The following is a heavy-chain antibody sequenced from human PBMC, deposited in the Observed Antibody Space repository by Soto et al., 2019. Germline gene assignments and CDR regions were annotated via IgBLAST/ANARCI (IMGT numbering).Heavy chain of an antibody. Sequence: QVQLVQSGAEVKKPGASVKVSCKASGYTFTGYYMHWVRQAPGQGLEWMGWINPNSGGTNYAQKFQGWVTMTRETSISTAYMELSRLRSDDTAVYYCARGGVYSGYGPYYYYGMDVWGQGTTVTVSS. D-gene: IGHD5-12*01. CDR1: GYTFTGYY. CDR2: INPNSGGT. CDR3: ARGGVYSGYGPYYYYGMDV. J-gene: IGHJ6*02. V-gene: IGHV1-2*04.